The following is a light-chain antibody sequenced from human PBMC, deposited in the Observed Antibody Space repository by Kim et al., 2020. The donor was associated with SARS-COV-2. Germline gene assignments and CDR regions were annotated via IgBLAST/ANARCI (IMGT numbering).Light chain of an antibody. V-gene: IGKV3-20*01. J-gene: IGKJ4*01. Sequence: PVERATRSVSARQSVSGSYLAWYQQKPGQPPRLLIYEASSRATGVPDRFSGSGSGTDFTLTISRLEPEDFAVDHCQQYGRSPPLTFGGGTKVDIK. CDR1: QSVSGSY. CDR3: QQYGRSPPLT. CDR2: EAS.